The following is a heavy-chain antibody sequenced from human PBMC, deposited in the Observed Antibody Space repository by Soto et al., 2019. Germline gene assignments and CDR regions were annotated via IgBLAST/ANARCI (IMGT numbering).Heavy chain of an antibody. V-gene: IGHV4-59*01. Sequence: SETLSLTCTVSGGSIRSYYWSWIRQPPGKGLEWIGYIYYSGSTNYNPSLKSRVTISVDTSKNQFSLKLSSVTAADTAVYYCGRGGSSSWYYFDQRGQGTLVTVSS. CDR3: GRGGSSSWYYFDQ. CDR2: IYYSGST. D-gene: IGHD6-13*01. J-gene: IGHJ4*02. CDR1: GGSIRSYY.